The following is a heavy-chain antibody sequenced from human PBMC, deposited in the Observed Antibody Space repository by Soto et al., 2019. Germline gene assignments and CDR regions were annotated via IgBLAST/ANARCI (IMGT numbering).Heavy chain of an antibody. D-gene: IGHD2-15*01. Sequence: GGSLRLSCASSGGTFSSYGMHWVRQAPGKGLEWVAVIWYDGSNKYYADSVKGRFTISRDNSKNTLYLQMNSLRAEDTAVYYCVVAVVWNYYYYMDVWGKGTTVTVSS. CDR1: GGTFSSYG. CDR2: IWYDGSNK. CDR3: VVAVVWNYYYYMDV. V-gene: IGHV3-33*01. J-gene: IGHJ6*03.